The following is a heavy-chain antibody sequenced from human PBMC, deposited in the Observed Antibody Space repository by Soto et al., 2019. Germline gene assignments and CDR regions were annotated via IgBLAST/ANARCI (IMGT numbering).Heavy chain of an antibody. Sequence: ASVKVSSKASGYTFTNYDINWVRQAPVQGLEWMGWMNPNSGNTGYAQKFQGRVTMTRDTSIRTAYMELSSLRSEDTAMYYCARADAAYYGMDVWGQGTTVTVSS. CDR3: ARADAAYYGMDV. CDR1: GYTFTNYD. CDR2: MNPNSGNT. V-gene: IGHV1-8*01. J-gene: IGHJ6*02.